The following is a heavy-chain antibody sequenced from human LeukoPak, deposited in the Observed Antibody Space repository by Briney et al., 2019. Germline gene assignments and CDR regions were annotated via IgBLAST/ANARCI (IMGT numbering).Heavy chain of an antibody. V-gene: IGHV3-9*01. D-gene: IGHD6-13*01. CDR2: ISWNSGSI. J-gene: IGHJ4*02. CDR1: GFTFDDYA. Sequence: PGRSLRLSCAASGFTFDDYAMHWVRQAPGKGLEWVSGISWNSGSIGYADSVKGRFTISRDNAKNSLYLQMNSLRAEDTALYYCAKDILEAIAAASRGHFDYWGQGTLVTVSS. CDR3: AKDILEAIAAASRGHFDY.